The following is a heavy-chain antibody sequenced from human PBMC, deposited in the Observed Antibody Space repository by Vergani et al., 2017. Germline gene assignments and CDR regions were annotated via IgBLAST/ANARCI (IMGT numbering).Heavy chain of an antibody. CDR2: INPSGDST. CDR3: ARDSNLHYGGIHFDY. CDR1: GYTLTELS. J-gene: IGHJ4*02. D-gene: IGHD4-23*01. Sequence: QVQLVQSGAEVKKPGASVKVSCKVSGYTLTELSMPWVRQAPGQGLEWMGIINPSGDSTSYAQKFQGRVTMTRDTSTSTVYMELSSLSSEDTAVYYCARDSNLHYGGIHFDYWGQGTLVTVSS. V-gene: IGHV1-46*01.